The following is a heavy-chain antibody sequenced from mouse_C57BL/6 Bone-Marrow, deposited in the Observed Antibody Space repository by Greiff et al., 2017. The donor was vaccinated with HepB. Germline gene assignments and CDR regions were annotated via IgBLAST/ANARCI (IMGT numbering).Heavy chain of an antibody. CDR1: GYTFTSYD. CDR2: IYPRDGST. Sequence: VQLQQSGPELVKPGASVKLSCKASGYTFTSYDINWVKQRPGQGLEWIGWIYPRDGSTKYTEKFKGKAKLTVDTSSSQAYMERHSLTSEDSAVYFCARWCPIYYDYGYYYAMDYWGQGTSVTVSS. V-gene: IGHV1-85*01. J-gene: IGHJ4*01. CDR3: ARWCPIYYDYGYYYAMDY. D-gene: IGHD2-4*01.